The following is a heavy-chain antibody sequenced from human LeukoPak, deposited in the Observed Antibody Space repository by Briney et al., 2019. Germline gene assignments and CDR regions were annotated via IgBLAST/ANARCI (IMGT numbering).Heavy chain of an antibody. CDR3: ARDFSRGSHNWSDP. Sequence: TGGSLRLSCAASGFTFRDYAMSWVRQAPRKGLEWVSAISGSGDGTYYADSVKGRFTISRDNSKNTLHLQMNRLRVEDTAVYYCARDFSRGSHNWSDPWGQGTLATVSS. CDR1: GFTFRDYA. J-gene: IGHJ5*02. CDR2: ISGSGDGT. V-gene: IGHV3-23*01. D-gene: IGHD3-16*01.